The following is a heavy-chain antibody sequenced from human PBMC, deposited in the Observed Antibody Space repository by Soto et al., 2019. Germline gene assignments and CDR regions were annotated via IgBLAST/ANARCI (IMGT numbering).Heavy chain of an antibody. CDR2: IPSSGRT. J-gene: IGHJ5*02. CDR3: ARASPFVP. CDR1: GGAFSSYF. V-gene: IGHV4-59*01. Sequence: QVRLRESGPQVVKPSATLSLNCNVSGGAFSSYFWSWIRQSPGKGLEWIGNIPSSGRTNYNPSFNGRVSRSMAPSKSQYPVRLTSVSTVGTALCFCARASPFVPLGQGILVTVS.